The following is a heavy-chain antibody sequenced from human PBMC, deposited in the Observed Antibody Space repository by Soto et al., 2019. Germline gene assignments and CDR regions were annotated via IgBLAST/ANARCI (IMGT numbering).Heavy chain of an antibody. Sequence: PGGSLILSCAAYGFTFSNSLMSWVRQAPGKGLEWVGRIKSKTDGGTTDYAAPVKGRFTISRDDSKNTLYLQMNSLKTEDTAVYYCTTGGYIWGSYRPRTADDYWGQGTLVTVSS. CDR1: GFTFSNSL. D-gene: IGHD3-16*02. V-gene: IGHV3-15*01. CDR3: TTGGYIWGSYRPRTADDY. J-gene: IGHJ4*02. CDR2: IKSKTDGGTT.